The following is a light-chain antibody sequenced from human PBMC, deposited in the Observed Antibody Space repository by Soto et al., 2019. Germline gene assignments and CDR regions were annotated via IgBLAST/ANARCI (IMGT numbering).Light chain of an antibody. Sequence: ESVLTQSPGTLSLSPGERATLSCRASQSVSSNHLAWYQQKRGQPPRLLIYGASSRATGTPGRFSGSGSGTDFTLTISSLEPEDFAVYYCQQRSNWPVTFGQGTRLEIK. CDR2: GAS. CDR3: QQRSNWPVT. V-gene: IGKV3D-20*02. J-gene: IGKJ5*01. CDR1: QSVSSNH.